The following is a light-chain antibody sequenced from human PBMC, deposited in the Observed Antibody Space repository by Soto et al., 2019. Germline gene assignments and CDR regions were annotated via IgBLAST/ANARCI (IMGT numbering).Light chain of an antibody. CDR1: QTINNN. J-gene: IGKJ1*01. V-gene: IGKV3-15*01. Sequence: ETVMTQSPATLSVSPGEGATLSCRASQTINNNLAWYQQKPGQALRLLIYGASRRATGVPARFSGSGSGTEFTLTISSLQSEDFAVYYCQHYNNGPRFGQGTKVDVK. CDR2: GAS. CDR3: QHYNNGPR.